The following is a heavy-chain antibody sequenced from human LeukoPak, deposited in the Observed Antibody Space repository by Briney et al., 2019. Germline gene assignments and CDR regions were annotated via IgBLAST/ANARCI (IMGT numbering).Heavy chain of an antibody. CDR2: IYTSGSA. D-gene: IGHD6-13*01. Sequence: SETLSLTCAVYGGSFSGYYWSWIRQPAGKGLEWIGRIYTSGSANYNPSLKSRVTMSVDTYKNQFSLKLSSVTAADTAVYYCARDSVSSPGGFDPWGQGTLVTVSS. J-gene: IGHJ5*02. V-gene: IGHV4-4*07. CDR3: ARDSVSSPGGFDP. CDR1: GGSFSGYY.